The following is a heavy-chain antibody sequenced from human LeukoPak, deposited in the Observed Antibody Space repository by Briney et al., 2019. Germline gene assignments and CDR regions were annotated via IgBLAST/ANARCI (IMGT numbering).Heavy chain of an antibody. D-gene: IGHD3-3*01. Sequence: ASVTVSCKASGYTFTGYYMHWVRQAPGQGLEWMGWMNPNSGNTGYAQKFQGRVTMTRNTSISTAYMELSSLRSEDTAVYYCARVSRSYDFWSGYYTPPYYGMDVWGQGTTVTVSS. J-gene: IGHJ6*02. CDR1: GYTFTGYY. V-gene: IGHV1-8*02. CDR2: MNPNSGNT. CDR3: ARVSRSYDFWSGYYTPPYYGMDV.